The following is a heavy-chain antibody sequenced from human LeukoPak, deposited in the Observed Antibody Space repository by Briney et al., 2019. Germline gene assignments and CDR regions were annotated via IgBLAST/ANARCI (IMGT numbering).Heavy chain of an antibody. CDR1: GYTFTNYW. V-gene: IGHV5-10-1*01. D-gene: IGHD3-22*01. CDR3: ALLLTSGYLADY. J-gene: IGHJ4*02. CDR2: IYPSDSHT. Sequence: GESLKISCKGSGYTFTNYWISWVRQMPGKGLEWMGKIYPSDSHTNYSLSFQGHVTISADKSRSTAYLQWSNLTASDTAMYYCALLLTSGYLADYWGQGTLVTVSS.